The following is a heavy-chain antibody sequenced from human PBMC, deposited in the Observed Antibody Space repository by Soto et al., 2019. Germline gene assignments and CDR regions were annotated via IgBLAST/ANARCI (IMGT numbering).Heavy chain of an antibody. V-gene: IGHV1-18*01. D-gene: IGHD3-3*01. J-gene: IGHJ4*02. CDR2: ISAYNGNT. CDR1: GYTFTSYG. Sequence: QVQLVQSGAEVKKPWASVKVSCKASGYTFTSYGISWVRQAPGQGLEWMGGISAYNGNTNYAQKLQGRVTMTTDTSTSTAYMELRSLRSGDTAVYYCSRALLGSRFLEWLFPDYWGQGTLVTVSS. CDR3: SRALLGSRFLEWLFPDY.